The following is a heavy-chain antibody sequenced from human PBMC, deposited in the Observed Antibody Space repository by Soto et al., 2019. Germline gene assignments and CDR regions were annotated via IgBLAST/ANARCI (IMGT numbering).Heavy chain of an antibody. CDR3: ARKKPSYGMDV. Sequence: GGSLRLSCEASGFSFSTYDMQWVRQPTGKGLEWVSAIGAAGDTYYLDSVKGRFTISRENAKNSLYLQMNSLRAEDTAIYYCARKKPSYGMDVWGQGTTVTVPS. CDR2: IGAAGDT. J-gene: IGHJ6*02. V-gene: IGHV3-13*01. CDR1: GFSFSTYD.